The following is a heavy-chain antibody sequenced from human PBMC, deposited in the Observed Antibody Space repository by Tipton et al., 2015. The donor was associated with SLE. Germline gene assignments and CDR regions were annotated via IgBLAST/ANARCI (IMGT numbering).Heavy chain of an antibody. D-gene: IGHD6-13*01. Sequence: QVQLVQSGAEVKKPGSSVKVSCKASGGTFSSYAINWVRQAPGQGLEWMGWIKLNSGGTNYAQKFQGRVTMTRDTSISTAYMELSRLRSDDTAVYYCARDASGLWSSSWGFDYWGQGTLVTVSS. J-gene: IGHJ4*02. CDR1: GGTFSSYA. CDR3: ARDASGLWSSSWGFDY. V-gene: IGHV1-2*02. CDR2: IKLNSGGT.